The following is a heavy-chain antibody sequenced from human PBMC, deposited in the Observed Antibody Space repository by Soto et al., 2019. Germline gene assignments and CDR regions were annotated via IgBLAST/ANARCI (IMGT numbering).Heavy chain of an antibody. CDR2: ISAYNGAT. Sequence: QVQLVQSGAEVKRPGASVKVSCKASGYTFTSYGVSWVRQAPGQGLEWMGWISAYNGATNYAQKIQGRVTMTTDTSTNTAYMEMRSLRSDDTAIYDCARAKKRNSMFGVRSDTETNFFGMDVWGQGTTVTVSS. CDR1: GYTFTSYG. V-gene: IGHV1-18*04. J-gene: IGHJ6*02. CDR3: ARAKKRNSMFGVRSDTETNFFGMDV. D-gene: IGHD3-10*02.